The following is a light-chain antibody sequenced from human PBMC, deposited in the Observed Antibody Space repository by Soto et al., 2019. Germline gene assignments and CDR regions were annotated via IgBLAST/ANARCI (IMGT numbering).Light chain of an antibody. CDR3: KSYAGSNTYV. V-gene: IGLV2-8*01. Sequence: QSALTQPPSASGSPGQSGTISCTGTKNDIGVYDFVSWYQDHPGKAPRLIMYEVVQRPSGVPDRFSGSKSGNTASLTVSGLQAADEADYFCKSYAGSNTYVFGSGTKLTVL. CDR1: KNDIGVYDF. J-gene: IGLJ1*01. CDR2: EVV.